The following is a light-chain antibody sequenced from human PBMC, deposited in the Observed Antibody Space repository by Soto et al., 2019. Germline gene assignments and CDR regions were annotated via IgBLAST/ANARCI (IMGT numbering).Light chain of an antibody. CDR2: TSN. J-gene: IGLJ1*01. V-gene: IGLV1-44*01. Sequence: QSALTQPPSASGTPGQSVTISCSGSNSNIGSNKVNWYQQLPGTAPKLLIYTSNQRPSGVPDRFSGSKSGTSASLAISGLQSEDEADYYCATWDDSLHGYVFGTGTKVTVL. CDR3: ATWDDSLHGYV. CDR1: NSNIGSNK.